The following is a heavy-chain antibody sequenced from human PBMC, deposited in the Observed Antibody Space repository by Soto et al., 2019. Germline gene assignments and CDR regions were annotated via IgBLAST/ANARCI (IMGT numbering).Heavy chain of an antibody. Sequence: GGSLRLSCAASGFTFSSYGMHWVRQAPGKGLERVAVIWYDGSNKYYADSVKGRFTISRDNSKNTLYLQMNSLRAEDTAVYYCARDWPGPGITMVRGVITMDVWGQGTTVTVSS. CDR3: ARDWPGPGITMVRGVITMDV. J-gene: IGHJ6*02. D-gene: IGHD3-10*01. CDR2: IWYDGSNK. V-gene: IGHV3-33*01. CDR1: GFTFSSYG.